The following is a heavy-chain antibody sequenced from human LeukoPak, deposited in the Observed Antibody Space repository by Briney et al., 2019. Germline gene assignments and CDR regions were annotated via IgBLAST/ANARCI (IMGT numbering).Heavy chain of an antibody. J-gene: IGHJ4*02. V-gene: IGHV4-39*01. CDR1: GGSISSSSYY. CDR3: ARRRDSTFDY. Sequence: SETLSLTCTVSGGSISSSSYYWGWIRQPPGKGLEWIGDICYSGSTYYNPPLKSRVTISVDTSKNQFSLNVNSVTAADTALYYCARRRDSTFDYWGQGTLVTVSS. D-gene: IGHD2-21*02. CDR2: ICYSGST.